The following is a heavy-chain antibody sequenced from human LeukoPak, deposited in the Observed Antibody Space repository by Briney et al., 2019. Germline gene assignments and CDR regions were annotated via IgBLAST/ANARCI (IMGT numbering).Heavy chain of an antibody. D-gene: IGHD6-6*01. J-gene: IGHJ4*02. Sequence: ASVKVSCKASGYTFTSYGISWVRQAPGQGLEWMGWISAYNGNTNYAQKLQGRVTMTTDTSTSTAYMELRSLRSDDTAVYYCARDRGQYSSSSGPDYWGQGTLVTVSS. CDR2: ISAYNGNT. CDR3: ARDRGQYSSSSGPDY. V-gene: IGHV1-18*01. CDR1: GYTFTSYG.